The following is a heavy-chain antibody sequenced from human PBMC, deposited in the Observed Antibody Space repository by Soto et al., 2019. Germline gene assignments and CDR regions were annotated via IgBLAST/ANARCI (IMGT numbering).Heavy chain of an antibody. J-gene: IGHJ4*02. CDR1: GFTFSDHY. CDR2: IRDKANSYTT. Sequence: EVQLVESGGGLVQPGGSLRLSCAASGFTFSDHYMDWVRQAPGKGLEWVGLIRDKANSYTTEYAASVRGRFTISGDESKHSVYLQMHSLNTEDTAVYYCARRPGSGRSVDYWGQGTLVTVSS. D-gene: IGHD3-10*01. V-gene: IGHV3-72*01. CDR3: ARRPGSGRSVDY.